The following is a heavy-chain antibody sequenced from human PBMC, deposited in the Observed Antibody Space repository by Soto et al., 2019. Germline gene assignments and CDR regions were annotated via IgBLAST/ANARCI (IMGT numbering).Heavy chain of an antibody. Sequence: QVHLVQSGAEVKKPGASVKVSCKGSGYIFTSYGITWVRQAPGQRLEWMGWISAHNGNTDYGQKLQGRLTVTRDTSTSTAYMELRSLRSDDTAVYYCARGRYGDYWGQGALVTVSS. CDR3: ARGRYGDY. J-gene: IGHJ4*02. D-gene: IGHD1-1*01. V-gene: IGHV1-18*01. CDR1: GYIFTSYG. CDR2: ISAHNGNT.